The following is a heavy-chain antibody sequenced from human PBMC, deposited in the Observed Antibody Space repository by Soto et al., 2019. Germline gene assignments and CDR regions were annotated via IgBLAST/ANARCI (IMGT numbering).Heavy chain of an antibody. CDR1: GFTFSSSA. V-gene: IGHV3-30-3*01. D-gene: IGHD4-4*01. Sequence: QVQLVESGGGVVQPGRSLRLSCAASGFTFSSSAMHWVRQDPGKWLEWVAVISYDGSNKYYTDSVKGRFTISRDNSKNPLYLQMNSLRAEYTAVYDCARPLWRDDYNWGYFDLWGRGTLVTVSS. J-gene: IGHJ2*01. CDR3: ARPLWRDDYNWGYFDL. CDR2: ISYDGSNK.